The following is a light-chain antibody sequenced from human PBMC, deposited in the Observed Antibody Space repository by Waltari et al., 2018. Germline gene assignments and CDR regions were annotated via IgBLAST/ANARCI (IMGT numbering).Light chain of an antibody. CDR3: QHGNTFPLT. CDR2: DAS. V-gene: IGKV1-12*01. CDR1: QDISRW. Sequence: DIQMTQSPSSVSASVGDRVIITCRASQDISRWLAWYQQTPGKAPKFLIYDASTLRSGVPARFSGTGSGTEFTLTISSLQPEDFATYYCQHGNTFPLTFGGGTKVEIK. J-gene: IGKJ4*01.